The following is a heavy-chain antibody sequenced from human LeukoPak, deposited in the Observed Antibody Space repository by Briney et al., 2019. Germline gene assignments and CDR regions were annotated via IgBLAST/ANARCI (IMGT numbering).Heavy chain of an antibody. V-gene: IGHV4-39*01. Sequence: SETLSLTCTVSGGSISSSSYYWGWLRQPPGKGLEWIGSIYYSGSTYYNPSLKSRVTISVDTSKNQFSLKLSSVTAADTAVYYCARQDGYNYLYYFDYWGQGTLVTVSS. CDR1: GGSISSSSYY. J-gene: IGHJ4*02. D-gene: IGHD5-24*01. CDR3: ARQDGYNYLYYFDY. CDR2: IYYSGST.